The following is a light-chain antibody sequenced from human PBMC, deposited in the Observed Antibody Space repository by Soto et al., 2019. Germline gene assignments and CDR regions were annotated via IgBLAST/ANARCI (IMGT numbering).Light chain of an antibody. Sequence: EIVMTQTPPSLSVTPGQTASISCKSSQSLQHSGGRTYFYWYLQKAGQPPRLLITEVSGRFSGVPDGFSGGGSGTEFTLTISRVEAEDVGTYYCMQAAHLPLTFGGGTQVEI. V-gene: IGKV2-29*03. CDR3: MQAAHLPLT. CDR1: QSLQHSGGRTY. CDR2: EVS. J-gene: IGKJ4*01.